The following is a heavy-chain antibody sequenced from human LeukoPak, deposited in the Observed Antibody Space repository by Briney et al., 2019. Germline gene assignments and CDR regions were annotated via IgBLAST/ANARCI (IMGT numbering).Heavy chain of an antibody. V-gene: IGHV4-59*01. CDR3: AVCLDSSSVSVYYYMDV. CDR1: GGSISSYY. D-gene: IGHD6-13*01. CDR2: IYYSGST. J-gene: IGHJ6*03. Sequence: PSETLSLTCTVSGGSISSYYWSWIRQPPGKGLEWIGYIYYSGSTNYNPSLKSRVTISVDTSKNQFSLKLNSVTAADTAVYYCAVCLDSSSVSVYYYMDVWGKGTTVTVSS.